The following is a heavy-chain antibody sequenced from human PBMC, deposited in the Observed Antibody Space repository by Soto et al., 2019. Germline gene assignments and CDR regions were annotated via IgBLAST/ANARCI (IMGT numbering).Heavy chain of an antibody. CDR1: GYTFTSYA. Sequence: QVQLVQSGAEVKKPGASVKVSCKASGYTFTSYAMHWVRQAPGQRIEWMGWINAGNGNTKYSQKFQGRVTITRDTSASTAYMELSSLRSEDTAVYYCARGAAGPLHWFDPWGQGTLVTVSS. CDR3: ARGAAGPLHWFDP. V-gene: IGHV1-3*01. D-gene: IGHD6-13*01. CDR2: INAGNGNT. J-gene: IGHJ5*02.